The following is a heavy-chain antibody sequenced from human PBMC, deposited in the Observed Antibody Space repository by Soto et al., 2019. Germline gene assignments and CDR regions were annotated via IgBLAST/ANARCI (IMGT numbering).Heavy chain of an antibody. D-gene: IGHD3-16*01. CDR3: AKEIGDSNDYPLEY. J-gene: IGHJ4*02. V-gene: IGHV3-30*18. CDR2: ISHDGSSK. Sequence: QVQLVESGGGVVQPGRSLRLSCAASGFTFSSLGMHWVRQAPGKGLEWVAIISHDGSSKYYADSVKGRFTISRDNSKNTLDLQLNSLRTEDTAVYYCAKEIGDSNDYPLEYWGQGTLVTVSS. CDR1: GFTFSSLG.